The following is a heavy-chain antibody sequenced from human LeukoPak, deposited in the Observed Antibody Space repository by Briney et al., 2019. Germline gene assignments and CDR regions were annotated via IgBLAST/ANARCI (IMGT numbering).Heavy chain of an antibody. CDR1: GFTFSSYA. J-gene: IGHJ1*01. CDR3: AKGGSWSQTEYFQH. D-gene: IGHD2-15*01. CDR2: ISGSGGST. V-gene: IGHV3-23*01. Sequence: GGSLRLSCATSGFTFSSYAMSWVRQAPGKGLEWVSAISGSGGSTYYADSVKGRFTISRDNSKNTLYLQMNSLRAEDTAVYYCAKGGSWSQTEYFQHWGQGTLVTVSS.